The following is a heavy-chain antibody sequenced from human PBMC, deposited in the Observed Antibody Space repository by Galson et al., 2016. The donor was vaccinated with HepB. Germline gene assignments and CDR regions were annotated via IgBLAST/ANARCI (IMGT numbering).Heavy chain of an antibody. CDR1: GVTVGNDY. Sequence: SLRLSCATSGVTVGNDYMTWVRQAPGKGLEWVSLIYLDTNSYYADSVKGRFTISRDTSKNTLYLQMNNLRVEDTALYFCATVGGSSYGLRTDPLDIWGQGTKVTVSS. V-gene: IGHV3-53*01. D-gene: IGHD5-18*01. CDR2: IYLDTNS. CDR3: ATVGGSSYGLRTDPLDI. J-gene: IGHJ3*02.